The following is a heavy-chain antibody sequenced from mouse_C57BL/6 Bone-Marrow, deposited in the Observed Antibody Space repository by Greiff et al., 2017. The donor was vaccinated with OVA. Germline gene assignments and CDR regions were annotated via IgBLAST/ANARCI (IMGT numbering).Heavy chain of an antibody. V-gene: IGHV10-3*01. CDR3: VRGGSSYFAY. CDR2: IRRKSSNYAT. D-gene: IGHD1-1*01. Sequence: DVKLVESGGGLVQPKGSLKLSCAASGFTFNTYAMHWVRQAPGKGLEWVARIRRKSSNYATYYADSVKDRFTISRDDSQSMLYLQMNNLKTEDTAMYYCVRGGSSYFAYWGQGTLVTVSA. CDR1: GFTFNTYA. J-gene: IGHJ3*01.